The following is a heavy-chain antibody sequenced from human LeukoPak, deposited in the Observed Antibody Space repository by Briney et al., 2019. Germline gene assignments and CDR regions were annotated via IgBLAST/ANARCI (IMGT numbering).Heavy chain of an antibody. CDR2: IKKDGSEK. J-gene: IGHJ4*02. V-gene: IGHV3-7*01. Sequence: GGSLRLSCAASGFTFSSYWMSWVRQAPGKGLEWVVNIKKDGSEKYYVDSVKGRFTISRDNSKNTLYLQMNSLRAEDTAVYYCAKDGVYSYGYGYYFDYWGQGTLVTVSS. CDR3: AKDGVYSYGYGYYFDY. D-gene: IGHD5-18*01. CDR1: GFTFSSYW.